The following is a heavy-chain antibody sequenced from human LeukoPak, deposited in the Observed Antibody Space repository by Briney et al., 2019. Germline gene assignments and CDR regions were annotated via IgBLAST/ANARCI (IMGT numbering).Heavy chain of an antibody. Sequence: GGSLRLSCAASGFTFSSYAMSCVRQDPGKGQEWVSAISGSGGRTYYADSVKGRFTISRDNSKNTLYLQMNSLRAEDTAVYYCAKIGLLWFGEFRMSHYWGQGTLVTVSS. CDR3: AKIGLLWFGEFRMSHY. CDR2: ISGSGGRT. J-gene: IGHJ4*02. CDR1: GFTFSSYA. D-gene: IGHD3-10*01. V-gene: IGHV3-23*01.